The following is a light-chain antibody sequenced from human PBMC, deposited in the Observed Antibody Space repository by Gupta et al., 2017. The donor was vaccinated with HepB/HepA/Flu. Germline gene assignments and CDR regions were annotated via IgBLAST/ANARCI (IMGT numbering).Light chain of an antibody. CDR3: AARKDSLTGHVV. J-gene: IGLJ2*01. CDR1: PSTIGSNT. V-gene: IGLV1-44*01. Sequence: QSVLTQPPSVSGTPGQRVTISCSGSPSTIGSNTVHWYQQLPGTAPKLLIYTNSHRPSGVPARVSGSKSGTSASLAIRGLQSEDEADYYCAARKDSLTGHVVFGGGTKRTVL. CDR2: TNS.